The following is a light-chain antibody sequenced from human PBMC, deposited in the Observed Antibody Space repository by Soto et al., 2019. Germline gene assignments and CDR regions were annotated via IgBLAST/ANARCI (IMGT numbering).Light chain of an antibody. J-gene: IGKJ5*01. CDR1: QDIRNY. V-gene: IGKV1-33*01. CDR3: QQYDNLPIT. Sequence: DSPMTQSPSSLSASVGDRVTITCQASQDIRNYLNWYQQKPGKAPKLLIYDASNLETGVPSRFSGSGSGTDFTFTISSLQPEYIATYYCQQYDNLPITFGQGTRLEIK. CDR2: DAS.